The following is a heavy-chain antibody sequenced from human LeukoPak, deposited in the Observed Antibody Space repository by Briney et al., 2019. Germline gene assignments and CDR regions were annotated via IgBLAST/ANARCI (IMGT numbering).Heavy chain of an antibody. CDR1: GFSLSRYW. J-gene: IGHJ4*02. V-gene: IGHV3-7*01. CDR2: IGKDGSGN. D-gene: IGHD3/OR15-3a*01. Sequence: GGSLRLSCAASGFSLSRYWMSWVRQAPGQGLEWVANIGKDGSGNHYADSVKGRFTISRDSAKNSLYLQMNSLRADDTAVYYCARDLDYYATDYWGQGTLVTVSS. CDR3: ARDLDYYATDY.